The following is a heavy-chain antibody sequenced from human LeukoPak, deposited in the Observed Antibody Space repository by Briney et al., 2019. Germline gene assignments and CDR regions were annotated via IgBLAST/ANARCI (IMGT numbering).Heavy chain of an antibody. CDR1: GGSISSGDYY. J-gene: IGHJ4*02. D-gene: IGHD1-1*01. CDR3: ARLTELDYYFDY. CDR2: IYYSGST. V-gene: IGHV4-30-4*01. Sequence: SETLSLTCTVSGGSISSGDYYWSWIRQPPGKGLEWIGYIYYSGSTYYNPSLKSRVTISVDTSKNQFSLKLSPVTAADTAVYYCARLTELDYYFDYWGQGTLVTVSS.